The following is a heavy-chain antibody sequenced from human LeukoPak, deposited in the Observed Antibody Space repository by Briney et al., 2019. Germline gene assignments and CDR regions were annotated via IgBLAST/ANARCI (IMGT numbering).Heavy chain of an antibody. J-gene: IGHJ4*02. CDR2: ISSSSSYI. Sequence: GGSLRLSCEASGFTFSSYAMHWVRQAPGKGLEWVSSISSSSSYIYYADSVKGRFTISRDNAKNSLYLQMNSLRAEDTAVYYCARDHYYDSSGYYGYWGQGTLVTVSS. D-gene: IGHD3-22*01. V-gene: IGHV3-21*01. CDR1: GFTFSSYA. CDR3: ARDHYYDSSGYYGY.